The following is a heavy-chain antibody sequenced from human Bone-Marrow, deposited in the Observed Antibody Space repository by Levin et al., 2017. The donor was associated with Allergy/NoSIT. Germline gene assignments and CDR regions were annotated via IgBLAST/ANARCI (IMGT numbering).Heavy chain of an antibody. Sequence: LAGGSLRLSCAASGFTVSNFAMTWVRQAPGKGLEWVATISGPGDNTYYTDSVKGRFTISRDNSKNTLYVQMDSLRAEDTAAYYCAKDMEKQLLYLSEGQDAFDFWGQGTMVTVSS. CDR1: GFTVSNFA. D-gene: IGHD6-19*01. CDR2: ISGPGDNT. CDR3: AKDMEKQLLYLSEGQDAFDF. V-gene: IGHV3-23*01. J-gene: IGHJ3*01.